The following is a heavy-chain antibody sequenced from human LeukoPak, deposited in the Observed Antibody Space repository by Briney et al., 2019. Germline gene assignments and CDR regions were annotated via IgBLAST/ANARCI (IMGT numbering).Heavy chain of an antibody. Sequence: GGSLRLPCAASGFTFTSYSMNWVRQAPGKGLEWVSTISGGGGSTYYADSVKGRFTISRDNSKNTLYLQVNSLRAKDTAVYYCAKGGKWDVTPFDYWGQGTLVTVSS. CDR1: GFTFTSYS. V-gene: IGHV3-23*01. J-gene: IGHJ4*02. D-gene: IGHD1-26*01. CDR2: ISGGGGST. CDR3: AKGGKWDVTPFDY.